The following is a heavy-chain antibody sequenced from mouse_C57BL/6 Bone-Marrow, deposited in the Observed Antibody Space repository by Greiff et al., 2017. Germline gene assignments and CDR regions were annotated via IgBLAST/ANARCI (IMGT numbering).Heavy chain of an antibody. CDR2: IDPSDSYT. Sequence: QVQLQQSGAELVMPGASVKLSCKASGYTFTSYWMHWVKQRPGQGLEWIGEIDPSDSYTNYNQKFKGKSTLTVDKSSSTAYMQLSSLTSVDSAVYYCAIDGYTWFAYWGQGTLVTVSA. CDR1: GYTFTSYW. D-gene: IGHD2-3*01. CDR3: AIDGYTWFAY. J-gene: IGHJ3*01. V-gene: IGHV1-69*01.